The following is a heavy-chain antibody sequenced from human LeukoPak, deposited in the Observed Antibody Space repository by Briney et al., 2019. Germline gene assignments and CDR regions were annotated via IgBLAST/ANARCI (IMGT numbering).Heavy chain of an antibody. CDR2: IYSGDTT. CDR3: ASILRSSSGYYFDY. D-gene: IGHD3-10*01. V-gene: IGHV3-66*01. J-gene: IGHJ4*02. CDR1: GFTVSTNY. Sequence: GGPLRLSCAASGFTVSTNYMSWVRQAPGKGLEWVSVIYSGDTTFYADSVRGKFTISRDNSKNTLYLQVNSLRAEDTAVYYCASILRSSSGYYFDYWGQGTLVTVSS.